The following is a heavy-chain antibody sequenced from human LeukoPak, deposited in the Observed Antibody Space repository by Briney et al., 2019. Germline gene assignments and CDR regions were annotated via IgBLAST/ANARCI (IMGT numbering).Heavy chain of an antibody. Sequence: GGSLRLSRATSGFNFSIFLVNSVPPPPGKGLEWLANIKEDGNEKFYIDSVKGRFAISRDIAKKSVHLQMNSLRAEDTAVYYCARSKRVWFGVGGAFDIWGQGTMVTVSS. V-gene: IGHV3-7*01. CDR1: GFNFSIFL. CDR3: ARSKRVWFGVGGAFDI. CDR2: IKEDGNEK. D-gene: IGHD3-10*01. J-gene: IGHJ3*02.